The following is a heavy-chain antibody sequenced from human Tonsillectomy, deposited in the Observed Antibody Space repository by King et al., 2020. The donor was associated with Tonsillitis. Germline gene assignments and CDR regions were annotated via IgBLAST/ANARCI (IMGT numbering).Heavy chain of an antibody. CDR3: VWHGDTYWYFDV. CDR2: INPNSGGT. CDR1: GHTFTNYY. V-gene: IGHV1-2*02. D-gene: IGHD4-17*01. J-gene: IGHJ2*01. Sequence: VQLVESGAEVKKPGASVKVSCKASGHTFTNYYMHWVRQAPGQGLEWMGWINPNSGGTSYRQKFQGRVTMTRDTSISTVYMDLSRLTSDDTAVYYCVWHGDTYWYFDVWGRGTLVIVSS.